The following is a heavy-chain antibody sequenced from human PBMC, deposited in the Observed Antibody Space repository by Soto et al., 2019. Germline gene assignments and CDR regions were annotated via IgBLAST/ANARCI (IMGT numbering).Heavy chain of an antibody. CDR1: GFPFDDYA. J-gene: IGHJ4*02. D-gene: IGHD2-15*01. CDR3: ATDSGWLLDTPFDY. CDR2: ISWNSGSI. V-gene: IGHV3-9*01. Sequence: EVQLVESGGGLVQPGRSLRLSCAASGFPFDDYAMHWVRQAPGKGLEWVSGISWNSGSIGYADSVKGRFTISRDNAKNSLYLQMNSLRAEDTALYYCATDSGWLLDTPFDYWGQGTLVTVSS.